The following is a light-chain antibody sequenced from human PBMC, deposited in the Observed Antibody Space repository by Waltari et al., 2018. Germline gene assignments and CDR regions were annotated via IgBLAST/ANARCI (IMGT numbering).Light chain of an antibody. Sequence: QSALTQPASVSGSPGQSITISCPGPSSDVGRSTLFPWYQPHPGKAPNPMIYEVTKRPSGVSSRFSGSKSGNTASLTISGLQPEDEAHYYCSSYAGNDIWVFGGGTMLTVL. V-gene: IGLV2-23*02. CDR3: SSYAGNDIWV. CDR1: SSDVGRSTL. J-gene: IGLJ3*02. CDR2: EVT.